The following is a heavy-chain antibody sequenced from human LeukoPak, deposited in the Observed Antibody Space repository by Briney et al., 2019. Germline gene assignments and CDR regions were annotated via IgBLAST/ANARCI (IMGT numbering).Heavy chain of an antibody. V-gene: IGHV3-23*01. CDR1: GFTFTIYA. D-gene: IGHD3-22*01. J-gene: IGHJ4*02. CDR3: AKGTVMVIPLSDY. CDR2: IDGSGGST. Sequence: PGGSLRLSCAASGFTFTIYAMSWVRQAPGKGLEWVSAIDGSGGSTYYADSVKGRFTISRDNSKNTLYLQMNSLRAEDAAVYYCAKGTVMVIPLSDYWGQGTLVTVSS.